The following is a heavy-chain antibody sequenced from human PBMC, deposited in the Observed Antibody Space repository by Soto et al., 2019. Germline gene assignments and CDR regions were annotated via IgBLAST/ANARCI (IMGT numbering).Heavy chain of an antibody. CDR2: ISSSSSTI. CDR3: ARGGIAVAGTPDPYYYYGMDV. Sequence: PXGSLRLSCAAAGVTFSSYSMNWVRQAPGKGLEWVSYISSSSSTIYYADSVKGRFTISRDNAKNSLYLQMNSLRDEDTAVYYCARGGIAVAGTPDPYYYYGMDVWGQGPTVTVSS. CDR1: GVTFSSYS. J-gene: IGHJ6*02. V-gene: IGHV3-48*02. D-gene: IGHD6-19*01.